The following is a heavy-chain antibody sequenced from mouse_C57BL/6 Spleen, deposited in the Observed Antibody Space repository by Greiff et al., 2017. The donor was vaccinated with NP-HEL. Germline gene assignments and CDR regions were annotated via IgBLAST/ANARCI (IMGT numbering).Heavy chain of an antibody. CDR1: GYAFSSSW. V-gene: IGHV1-82*01. CDR3: ARESYYGSSYDY. J-gene: IGHJ2*01. CDR2: IYPGDGDT. D-gene: IGHD1-1*01. Sequence: VQLQQSGPELVKPGASVKISCKASGYAFSSSWMNWVKQRPGKGLEWIGRIYPGDGDTNYNGKFKGKATLTADKSSSTAYMQLSSLTSEDSAVDFCARESYYGSSYDYWGQGTTLTVSS.